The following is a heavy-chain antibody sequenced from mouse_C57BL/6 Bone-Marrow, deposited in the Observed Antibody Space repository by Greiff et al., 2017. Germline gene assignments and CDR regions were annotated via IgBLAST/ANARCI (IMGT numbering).Heavy chain of an antibody. CDR3: ARAGLWSYAMDC. CDR2: IHPNSGST. Sequence: QVQLQQPGAELVKPGASVKLSCKASGYTFTSYWMHWVKQRPGQGLEWIGMIHPNSGSTNYNEKFKSKATLTVDKSSSTAYMQLISLTSEDSAVYYCARAGLWSYAMDCWGQGTSVTVSS. V-gene: IGHV1-64*01. J-gene: IGHJ4*01. D-gene: IGHD1-1*02. CDR1: GYTFTSYW.